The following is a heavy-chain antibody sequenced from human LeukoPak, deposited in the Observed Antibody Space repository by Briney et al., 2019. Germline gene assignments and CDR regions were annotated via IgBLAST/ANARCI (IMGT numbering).Heavy chain of an antibody. V-gene: IGHV4-30-4*01. CDR2: IYYSGST. J-gene: IGHJ4*02. Sequence: PSETLSLTCTVSGGSISSGDYSWSWIRQPPGKGLEWIGYIYYSGSTYYNPSLKSRVTISVDTSKNQFSLKLSSVTAADTAVYYCARAVGGDYVFRFDYWGQGTLVTVSS. D-gene: IGHD4-17*01. CDR3: ARAVGGDYVFRFDY. CDR1: GGSISSGDYS.